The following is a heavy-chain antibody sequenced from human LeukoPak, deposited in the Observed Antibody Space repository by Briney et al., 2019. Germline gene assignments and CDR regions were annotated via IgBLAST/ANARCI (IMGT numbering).Heavy chain of an antibody. V-gene: IGHV3-11*01. CDR3: ARSAVVVIAALPYGMDD. CDR2: VSSSGSTI. Sequence: GGSLRLSCAASGFTFSDYYMSWIRQAPGKGLEWVSHVSSSGSTIYYADSVKGRFTISRDNAKNSLYLQMNSLRAEDTAVYYCARSAVVVIAALPYGMDDWGQGTTVTVSS. J-gene: IGHJ6*02. D-gene: IGHD2-15*01. CDR1: GFTFSDYY.